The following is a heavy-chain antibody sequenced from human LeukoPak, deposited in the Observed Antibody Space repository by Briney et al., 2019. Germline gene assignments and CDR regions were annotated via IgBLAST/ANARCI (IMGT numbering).Heavy chain of an antibody. V-gene: IGHV4-59*01. CDR1: GGSIGSYH. CDR2: AFYSGGT. CDR3: AASFGGYVLDY. J-gene: IGHJ4*02. D-gene: IGHD5-12*01. Sequence: SETLSLTCTVSGGSIGSYHWNWIRQPPGKGLEWIGIAFYSGGTNYNPSLKSRVAISGDTSKNQFALKLSSVTAADTAVYYCAASFGGYVLDYWGQGALVIVSS.